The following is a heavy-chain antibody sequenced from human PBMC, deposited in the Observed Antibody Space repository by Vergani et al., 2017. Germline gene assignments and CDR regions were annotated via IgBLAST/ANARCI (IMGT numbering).Heavy chain of an antibody. CDR2: ISWNSGSI. J-gene: IGHJ5*02. V-gene: IGHV3-9*01. Sequence: EVQLVESGGGLVQPGRSLRLSCAASGFTFDDYAMHWVRQAPGKGLEWVSGISWNSGSIGYADSVKGRFTISRENAKNSLYLQMNSLRAGDTAVYYCARGRMQRFDPWGQGTLVTVSS. CDR3: ARGRMQRFDP. CDR1: GFTFDDYA.